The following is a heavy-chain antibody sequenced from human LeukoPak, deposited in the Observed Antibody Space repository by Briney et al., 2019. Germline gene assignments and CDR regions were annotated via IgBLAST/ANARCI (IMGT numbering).Heavy chain of an antibody. J-gene: IGHJ6*03. CDR3: AREYLYYMDV. CDR2: TSPNSRNT. D-gene: IGHD2/OR15-2a*01. Sequence: ASVKVSCKVSGYTLTELSMHWVRQAPGKGLEWMGWTSPNSRNTGYAQNFQGRITITWNTSISTAYMELSTLRSEDTAVYYCAREYLYYMDVWGKGTTVTVSS. V-gene: IGHV1-8*03. CDR1: GYTLTELS.